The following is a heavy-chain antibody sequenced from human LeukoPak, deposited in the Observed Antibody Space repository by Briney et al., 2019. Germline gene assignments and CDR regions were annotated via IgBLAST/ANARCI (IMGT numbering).Heavy chain of an antibody. Sequence: GGSLRLSCAASGFTFSSYSMNWVRQAPGKGLEWVSSISSSSSYIYYADSVKGRFTISRDNAKNSLYLQTNSLRAEDTAVYYCARVVAVAGKAFDIWGQGTMVTVPS. CDR1: GFTFSSYS. V-gene: IGHV3-21*01. J-gene: IGHJ3*02. CDR3: ARVVAVAGKAFDI. D-gene: IGHD6-19*01. CDR2: ISSSSSYI.